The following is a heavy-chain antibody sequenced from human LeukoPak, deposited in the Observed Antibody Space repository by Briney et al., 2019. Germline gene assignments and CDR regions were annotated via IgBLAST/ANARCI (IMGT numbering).Heavy chain of an antibody. Sequence: GASVKVSCKASGYTFTGYYMHWVRQAPGQGLEWMGWINPNSGGTNYAQKFQGRVTMTRDTSISTAYMELSRLRSDDTDVYYCALSGDSITNWFDPWGQGTLVTVSS. J-gene: IGHJ5*02. V-gene: IGHV1-2*02. CDR3: ALSGDSITNWFDP. CDR1: GYTFTGYY. CDR2: INPNSGGT. D-gene: IGHD3-16*02.